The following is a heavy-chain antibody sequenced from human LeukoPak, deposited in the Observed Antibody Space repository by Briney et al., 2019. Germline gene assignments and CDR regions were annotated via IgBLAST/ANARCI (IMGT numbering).Heavy chain of an antibody. D-gene: IGHD2-15*01. J-gene: IGHJ4*02. Sequence: GGSLRLSCAASGFTFSSYAMHWVRQAPGKGLEWVAVISYDGSNKYYADSVKGRFAVSRGNSKNTLYLQMNSLRAEDTAIYYCAKAGLCSGDSCYYFDYWGQGTLVTVSS. CDR2: ISYDGSNK. V-gene: IGHV3-30*09. CDR3: AKAGLCSGDSCYYFDY. CDR1: GFTFSSYA.